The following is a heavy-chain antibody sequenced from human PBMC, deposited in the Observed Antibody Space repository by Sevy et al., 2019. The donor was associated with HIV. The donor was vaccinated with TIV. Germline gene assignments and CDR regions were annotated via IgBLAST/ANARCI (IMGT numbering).Heavy chain of an antibody. CDR1: GFTFINVW. CDR3: TTDGASISMIVD. CDR2: IKSKAVGGTT. V-gene: IGHV3-15*07. D-gene: IGHD3-22*01. J-gene: IGHJ4*02. Sequence: RGSLRLSCAASGFTFINVWMNWVRQAPGKGLEWVGRIKSKAVGGTTDYAAPVKGRFTISRDDSKNTVYLQMNSLKTEDTAVYYCTTDGASISMIVDWGQGTLVTVSS.